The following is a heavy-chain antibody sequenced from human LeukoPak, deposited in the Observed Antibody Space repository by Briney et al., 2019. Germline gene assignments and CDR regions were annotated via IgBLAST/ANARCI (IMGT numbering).Heavy chain of an antibody. D-gene: IGHD3-10*01. Sequence: GRSLRLSCAASGFTFSSYAMHWVRQAPGKGLEWVAVISYDGSNKYYADSVKGRFTISRDNSKNTLYLQMNSLRAEDTAVYYCARERTGGSGNFDYRGQGTLVTVSS. CDR1: GFTFSSYA. CDR2: ISYDGSNK. CDR3: ARERTGGSGNFDY. J-gene: IGHJ4*02. V-gene: IGHV3-30*04.